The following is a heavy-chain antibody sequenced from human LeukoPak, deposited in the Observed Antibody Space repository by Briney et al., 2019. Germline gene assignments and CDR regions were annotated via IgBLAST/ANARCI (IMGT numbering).Heavy chain of an antibody. CDR3: ARDRYYDSSGYQN. Sequence: PGGSLRLSCAASGFTFSSYAMSWVRQAPGKGLEWVSGINWNGGSTGYADSVKGRFTISRDNAKNSLYLQMNSLRAEDTALYYCARDRYYDSSGYQNWGQGTLVTVSS. J-gene: IGHJ4*02. D-gene: IGHD3-22*01. V-gene: IGHV3-20*04. CDR1: GFTFSSYA. CDR2: INWNGGST.